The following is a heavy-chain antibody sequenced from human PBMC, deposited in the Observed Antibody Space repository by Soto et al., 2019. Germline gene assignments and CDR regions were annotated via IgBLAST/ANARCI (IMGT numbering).Heavy chain of an antibody. CDR3: ARGGGSGRTFDY. CDR1: GFSISSGYY. CDR2: IYHSGNT. Sequence: SETLSLTCAVSGFSISSGYYWGWLRQPPGKGPEWIGSIYHSGNTYYNPSLKSRLTISVDTSKNQFSLTLTSVTAADTAVYHCARGGGSGRTFDYWGQGTLVTVSS. D-gene: IGHD3-10*01. V-gene: IGHV4-38-2*01. J-gene: IGHJ4*02.